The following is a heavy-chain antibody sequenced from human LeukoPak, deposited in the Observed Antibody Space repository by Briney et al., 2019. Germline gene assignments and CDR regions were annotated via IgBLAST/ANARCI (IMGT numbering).Heavy chain of an antibody. Sequence: SETLSLTCAVYGGSFSGYYWSWIRQPPGKGREWIGEINHSGSTNYNPSLKSRVTISVDTSKNQFSLKLSSVTAADTAVYYCAGGIMVYAPLFDYWGQGTLVTVSS. CDR3: AGGIMVYAPLFDY. CDR1: GGSFSGYY. D-gene: IGHD2-8*01. J-gene: IGHJ4*02. V-gene: IGHV4-34*01. CDR2: INHSGST.